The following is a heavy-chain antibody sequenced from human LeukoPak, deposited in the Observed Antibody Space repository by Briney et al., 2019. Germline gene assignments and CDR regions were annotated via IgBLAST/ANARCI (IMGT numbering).Heavy chain of an antibody. CDR1: GYTFTGYY. Sequence: ASVTVSFKGSGYTFTGYYMHWVRQAPGQGVEWMGWINPNSGGTNYAQKFQGRVTMTRDTSISTSYMELSRLRSDDTAVYYCARGVVGASSPLDYWGQGTLVTVSS. CDR2: INPNSGGT. D-gene: IGHD1-26*01. CDR3: ARGVVGASSPLDY. V-gene: IGHV1-2*02. J-gene: IGHJ4*02.